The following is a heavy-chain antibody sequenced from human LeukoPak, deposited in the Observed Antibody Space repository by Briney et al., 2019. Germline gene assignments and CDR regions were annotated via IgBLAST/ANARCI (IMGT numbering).Heavy chain of an antibody. V-gene: IGHV3-30*04. CDR1: AFTFNIYA. D-gene: IGHD6-19*01. CDR2: ISYDGSDK. CDR3: ARRSGIAVAGAFDY. Sequence: GGSLRLSCAASAFTFNIYAMHWVRQAPGKGLEWVAVISYDGSDKYYADSVKGRFTISRDNSKNTLYLQMNSLRAEDTAVYYCARRSGIAVAGAFDYWGQGTLVTVSS. J-gene: IGHJ4*02.